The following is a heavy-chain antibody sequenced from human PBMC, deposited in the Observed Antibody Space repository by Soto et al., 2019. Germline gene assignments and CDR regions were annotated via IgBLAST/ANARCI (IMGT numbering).Heavy chain of an antibody. CDR1: GFTFDDYA. CDR2: ISWKSGRI. D-gene: IGHD6-6*01. CDR3: TKASGKGYFYP. Sequence: EVQLVESGGGLVQPGRSLRLSCAASGFTFDDYAMHWVRQGPGKGLEWVSGISWKSGRIAYADSVKGRVTISRDSANNSLYLQMNSLRAEDTAFYYCTKASGKGYFYPWGQGILVTVSS. V-gene: IGHV3-9*01. J-gene: IGHJ1*01.